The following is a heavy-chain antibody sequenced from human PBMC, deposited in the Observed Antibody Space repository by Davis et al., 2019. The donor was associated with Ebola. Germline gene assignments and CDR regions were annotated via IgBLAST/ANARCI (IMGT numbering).Heavy chain of an antibody. J-gene: IGHJ4*02. V-gene: IGHV1-58*02. D-gene: IGHD1-14*01. CDR3: AASAGTVGKFDY. CDR2: VVVGTNNI. CDR1: GFTFANSA. Sequence: ASSVKVSCKTSGFTFANSAIPWARQAPGQRLEWIGWVVVGTNNINYAQKFQGRVTITRDMTTSTAYMELTGLRSEDTALYYCAASAGTVGKFDYWGQGTLVTVSS.